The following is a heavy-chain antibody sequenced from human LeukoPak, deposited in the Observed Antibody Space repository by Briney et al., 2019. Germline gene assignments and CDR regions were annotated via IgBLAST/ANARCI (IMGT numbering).Heavy chain of an antibody. V-gene: IGHV3-23*01. J-gene: IGHJ4*02. D-gene: IGHD2-15*01. Sequence: RGGSMRLASAASGFTFSSYAMGWVRQAPGKGMEWVSAISGRGSTYYADSVKGRFTISRDNSKNTLYLQMNSLRAEDTAVYYCATSLAVVAATSYFDYWGQGTLVTVSS. CDR1: GFTFSSYA. CDR2: ISGRGST. CDR3: ATSLAVVAATSYFDY.